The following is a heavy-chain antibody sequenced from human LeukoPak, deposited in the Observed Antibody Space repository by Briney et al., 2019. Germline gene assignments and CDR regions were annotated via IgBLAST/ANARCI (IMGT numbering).Heavy chain of an antibody. D-gene: IGHD5-18*01. V-gene: IGHV4-39*07. CDR1: GGSISSSNYY. CDR2: IYYSGST. J-gene: IGHJ4*02. CDR3: ASSTDTYFDY. Sequence: SETLSLTCTVSGGSISSSNYYWGWIRQPPGKGLEWIGSIYYSGSTYYNPSLKSRVTISLDTSKNQFSLKLSSVTAADTAVYYCASSTDTYFDYWGQGTLVTVSS.